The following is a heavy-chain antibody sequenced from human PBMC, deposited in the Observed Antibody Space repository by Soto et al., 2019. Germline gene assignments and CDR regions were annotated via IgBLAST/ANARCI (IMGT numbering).Heavy chain of an antibody. D-gene: IGHD2-2*01. J-gene: IGHJ5*02. CDR2: IYPGDSDT. CDR3: ARHGGYCSSTSCYSNWFDP. V-gene: IGHV5-51*01. CDR1: GYSFTSYW. Sequence: PGESLKISCKGSGYSFTSYWIGWVRQMPGKGLEWMGIIYPGDSDTRYSPSFQGQVTISADKSISTAYLQWSSLKASDTAMYYCARHGGYCSSTSCYSNWFDPWGQGTLVTVS.